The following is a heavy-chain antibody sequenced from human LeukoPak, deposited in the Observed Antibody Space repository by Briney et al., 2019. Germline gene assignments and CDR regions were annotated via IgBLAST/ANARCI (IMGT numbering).Heavy chain of an antibody. J-gene: IGHJ4*02. V-gene: IGHV3-23*01. CDR3: AKLSWDDYVFDY. Sequence: GGSLRLSCAASGFTFSSYTMNWVRQAPGKGLEWVSAISGSGGSTYYADSVKGRFTISRDNSKNTLYLQMNSLRAEDTAVYYCAKLSWDDYVFDYWGQGTLVTVSS. CDR1: GFTFSSYT. D-gene: IGHD4-17*01. CDR2: ISGSGGST.